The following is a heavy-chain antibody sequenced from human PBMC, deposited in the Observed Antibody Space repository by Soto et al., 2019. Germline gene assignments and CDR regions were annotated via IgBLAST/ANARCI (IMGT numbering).Heavy chain of an antibody. D-gene: IGHD1-1*01. Sequence: GGSLRLSCAASGFTSSSYAMHWVRQARGKGLEWVAVISYEGSNKYYADSVKGRFIISRDNSKSTLYLQMNSLRTEDTAVYYCASEWNHDGLDYWGQGTLVTVSS. V-gene: IGHV3-30-3*01. CDR3: ASEWNHDGLDY. J-gene: IGHJ4*02. CDR2: ISYEGSNK. CDR1: GFTSSSYA.